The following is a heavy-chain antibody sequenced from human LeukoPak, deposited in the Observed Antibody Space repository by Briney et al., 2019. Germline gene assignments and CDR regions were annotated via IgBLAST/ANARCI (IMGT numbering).Heavy chain of an antibody. V-gene: IGHV3-23*01. Sequence: GGSLRLSCTASGFTFNNYAMSWVRQAPGEGLEWVSGISGGGDHTNYVDSVKGRFTISRDNSKNTLYLQMKSLRVEDTAVYYCAKAGTYYASGSFSDHWGQGTLVTVSS. J-gene: IGHJ5*02. CDR1: GFTFNNYA. D-gene: IGHD3-10*01. CDR3: AKAGTYYASGSFSDH. CDR2: ISGGGDHT.